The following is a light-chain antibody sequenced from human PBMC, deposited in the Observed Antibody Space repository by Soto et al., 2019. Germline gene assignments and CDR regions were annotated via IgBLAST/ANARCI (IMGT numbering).Light chain of an antibody. CDR2: GAS. CDR1: QSVSSNY. Sequence: EIVMTQSPATLSVSPGERVTLSCRASQSVSSNYLVWYQQKPGQAPRLLIYGASSRATGIPDRFSGSGSGTDYTLTISRLEPEDFAVFYCQQYGSSITFGQGTRLEI. J-gene: IGKJ5*01. CDR3: QQYGSSIT. V-gene: IGKV3-20*01.